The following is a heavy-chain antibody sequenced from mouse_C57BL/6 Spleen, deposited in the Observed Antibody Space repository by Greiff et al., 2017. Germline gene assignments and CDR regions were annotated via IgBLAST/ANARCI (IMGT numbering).Heavy chain of an antibody. CDR2: LWSGGST. Sequence: VQLQQSGPGLVQPSQSLSITCTVSGFSLTSYGVHWVRQSPGKGLEWLGVLWSGGSTEYNAAFLSKMSISKDNSKSQVFFKMNRLQADDTAIYYCARKGGALWAIDYWGQGTSVTVSS. V-gene: IGHV2-2*01. J-gene: IGHJ4*01. CDR3: ARKGGALWAIDY. D-gene: IGHD3-3*01. CDR1: GFSLTSYG.